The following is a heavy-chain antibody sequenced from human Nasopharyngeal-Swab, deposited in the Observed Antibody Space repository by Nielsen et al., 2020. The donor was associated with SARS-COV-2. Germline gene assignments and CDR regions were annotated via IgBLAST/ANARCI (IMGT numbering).Heavy chain of an antibody. V-gene: IGHV3-7*01. CDR2: IKQDGSEK. CDR3: ARATIVATIFGYYYYYYMDV. Sequence: GVSLRLSCAASGFTFSSYWMSWVRQAPGKGLEWVANIKQDGSEKYYVDSVKGRFTISRDNAKNSLYLQMNSLRAEDTAVYYCARATIVATIFGYYYYYYMDVWGKGTTVTVSS. D-gene: IGHD5-12*01. CDR1: GFTFSSYW. J-gene: IGHJ6*03.